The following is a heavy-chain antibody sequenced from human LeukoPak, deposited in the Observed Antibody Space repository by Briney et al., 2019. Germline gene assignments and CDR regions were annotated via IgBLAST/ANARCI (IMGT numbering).Heavy chain of an antibody. Sequence: PSQTLSLTCAVSGGSISSGGYSWSWIRQPPGKGLEWIGYIYHSGSTYYNPSLKSRVTISVDRSKNQFSLKLSSVTAADTAVYYCARGRYCSGGSCYSADPLDYCGQGTLVTVSS. J-gene: IGHJ4*02. CDR1: GGSISSGGYS. D-gene: IGHD2-15*01. V-gene: IGHV4-30-2*01. CDR3: ARGRYCSGGSCYSADPLDY. CDR2: IYHSGST.